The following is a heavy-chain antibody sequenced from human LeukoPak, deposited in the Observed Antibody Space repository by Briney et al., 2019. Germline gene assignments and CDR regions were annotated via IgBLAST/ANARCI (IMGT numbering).Heavy chain of an antibody. V-gene: IGHV4-39*07. Sequence: PSETLSLTCTVSGGSISSSSYYWGWIRQPPGKGLEWIGSIYYSGSTYYNPSLKSRVTISVDTSKNQFSLKLSSVTAADTAVYYCARVPRSYYYYYYMDVWGKGTTVTVPS. CDR1: GGSISSSSYY. J-gene: IGHJ6*03. CDR3: ARVPRSYYYYYYMDV. CDR2: IYYSGST.